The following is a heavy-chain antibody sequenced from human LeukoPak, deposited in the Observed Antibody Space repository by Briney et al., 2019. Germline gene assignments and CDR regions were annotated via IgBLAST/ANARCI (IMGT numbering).Heavy chain of an antibody. CDR3: ARGGDGAWFDP. Sequence: SVKVSCKASRGTFTSYAISWGRQPPGQGLEWRGGIIPIFGTANYAQKFQGRVTISADESTSTAYMELSSLRAEDTAVYYCARGGDGAWFDPWGQGTLVTVSS. V-gene: IGHV1-69*13. J-gene: IGHJ5*02. CDR1: RGTFTSYA. CDR2: IIPIFGTA. D-gene: IGHD2-21*02.